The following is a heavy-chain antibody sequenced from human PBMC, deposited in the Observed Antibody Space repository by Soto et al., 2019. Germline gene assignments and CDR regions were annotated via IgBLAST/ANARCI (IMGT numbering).Heavy chain of an antibody. Sequence: PGGSLRLSCAASGFTVSSNYMSWVRQAPGKGLEWVSVIYSGGSTYYADSVKGRFTISRDNSKNTLYLQMNSLSAEDTAVYYCATIAVAANDAFDIWGQGTMVTVSS. V-gene: IGHV3-53*01. CDR3: ATIAVAANDAFDI. D-gene: IGHD6-19*01. J-gene: IGHJ3*02. CDR1: GFTVSSNY. CDR2: IYSGGST.